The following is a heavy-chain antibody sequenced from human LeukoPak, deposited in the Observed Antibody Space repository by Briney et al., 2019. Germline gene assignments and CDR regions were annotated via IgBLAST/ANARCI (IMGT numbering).Heavy chain of an antibody. CDR1: GYTFTSYY. Sequence: GASVKVSCKASGYTFTSYYMHWVRQAPGQGLEWMGIIDPSGGSTSYAQKFQGRVTMTRDTSTSTVYMELSSLRSEDTAVYYCARSNIAAAASRQYYFDYWGQGTLVTVSS. CDR3: ARSNIAAAASRQYYFDY. D-gene: IGHD6-13*01. CDR2: IDPSGGST. V-gene: IGHV1-46*01. J-gene: IGHJ4*02.